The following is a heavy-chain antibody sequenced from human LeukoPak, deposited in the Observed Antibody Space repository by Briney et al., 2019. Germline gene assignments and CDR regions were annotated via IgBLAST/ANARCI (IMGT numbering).Heavy chain of an antibody. J-gene: IGHJ4*02. CDR2: IKSKTDGGTT. CDR3: TTEVTMIVVVITDY. Sequence: GGSLRLSCAASGFTFSNARMNWVRQAPGKGLEWVGRIKSKTDGGTTDYAAPVKGRFTISRDDSKNTLYLQMNSLKTEDTAVYYCTTEVTMIVVVITDYWGQGTLVTVSS. D-gene: IGHD3-22*01. V-gene: IGHV3-15*07. CDR1: GFTFSNAR.